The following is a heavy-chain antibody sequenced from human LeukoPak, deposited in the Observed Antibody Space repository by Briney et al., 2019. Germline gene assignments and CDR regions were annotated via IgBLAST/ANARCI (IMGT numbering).Heavy chain of an antibody. CDR3: ARGGGYDFWSAYYFPA. CDR1: GATVNSYH. J-gene: IGHJ4*02. D-gene: IGHD3/OR15-3a*01. V-gene: IGHV4-59*02. Sequence: SETLSLTCTVSGATVNSYHWTWLRQPPGKGREGIGFISYNGTTNYNPSLKSRVTISLDTSKNQYSLHLRSVTAADTAVYFCARGGGYDFWSAYYFPAWGQGALVTVSS. CDR2: ISYNGTT.